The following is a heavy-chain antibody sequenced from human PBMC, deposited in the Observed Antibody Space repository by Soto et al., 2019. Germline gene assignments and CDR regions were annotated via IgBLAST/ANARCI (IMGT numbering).Heavy chain of an antibody. V-gene: IGHV3-11*01. J-gene: IGHJ4*02. CDR1: GFTFGDYY. CDR3: AVDPTMPKRRGGYLDY. D-gene: IGHD1-1*01. CDR2: ISGTGSTI. Sequence: QVQLVESGGGLVKPGGSLRLSCAGSGFTFGDYYMSWIRQAPGKGLEWVAYISGTGSTIYHADSVKGRFTASRDNDKNSLYLQMDSLRADDTAVYYCAVDPTMPKRRGGYLDYWGQGTLVTVSS.